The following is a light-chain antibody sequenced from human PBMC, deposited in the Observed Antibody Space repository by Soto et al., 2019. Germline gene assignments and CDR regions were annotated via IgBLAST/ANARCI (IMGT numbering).Light chain of an antibody. CDR1: QSVSSSY. CDR3: QQYGSSPWM. CDR2: GAS. J-gene: IGKJ1*01. V-gene: IGKV3-20*01. Sequence: ELVLTQSPGTLSLSPGERATLSCRASQSVSSSYLAWYQQKPGQAPRLLIYGASSRATGIPDRFSGSGSGTDFTLTISRLEPEDFAVYYCQQYGSSPWMFGQGTKVDIK.